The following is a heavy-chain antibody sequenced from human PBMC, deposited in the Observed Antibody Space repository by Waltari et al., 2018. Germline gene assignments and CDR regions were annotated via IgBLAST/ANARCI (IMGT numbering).Heavy chain of an antibody. CDR3: ARGHGRYSLTGYAFDI. CDR1: GYTFTSYY. D-gene: IGHD3-9*01. Sequence: QVQLVQSGAEVKKPGASVKVSCKASGYTFTSYYMHWVRQAPGQGLEWGGIVKPSDGRTSYEKTFQGTVTMTRDTSMSTVYMELSSLSSEDTALYYCARGHGRYSLTGYAFDIWGQGTMGTVSS. J-gene: IGHJ3*02. V-gene: IGHV1-46*01. CDR2: VKPSDGRT.